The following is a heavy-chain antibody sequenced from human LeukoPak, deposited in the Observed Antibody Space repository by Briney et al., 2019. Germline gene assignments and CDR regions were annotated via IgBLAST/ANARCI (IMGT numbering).Heavy chain of an antibody. CDR2: IHYSGST. CDR1: GGSISTTNYY. D-gene: IGHD3-3*01. Sequence: PSETLSLTCNVSGGSISTTNYYWGWIRQPPGKGLEWLGNIHYSGSTYYNPSLKSRVTISVDTSKNQFSLKLSSVTAADTAVYYCARHLFGFGRPVDYWGQGTLVTVSS. V-gene: IGHV4-39*01. CDR3: ARHLFGFGRPVDY. J-gene: IGHJ4*02.